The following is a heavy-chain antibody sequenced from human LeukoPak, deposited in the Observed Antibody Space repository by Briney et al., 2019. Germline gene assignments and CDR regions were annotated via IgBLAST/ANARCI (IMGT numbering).Heavy chain of an antibody. CDR3: ASAYNYASGAFDI. Sequence: GGSLRLSCAASGFIFSSNYMSWVRQAPGKGLEWVSVIYSGGSTYYADSVKGRFIISRDKSKNTLYLQMNSLRAEDTAVYYCASAYNYASGAFDIWGQGTMVTVSS. CDR2: IYSGGST. V-gene: IGHV3-53*01. CDR1: GFIFSSNY. J-gene: IGHJ3*02. D-gene: IGHD3-10*01.